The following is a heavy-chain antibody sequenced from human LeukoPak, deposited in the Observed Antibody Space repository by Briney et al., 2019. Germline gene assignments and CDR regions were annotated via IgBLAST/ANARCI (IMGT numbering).Heavy chain of an antibody. V-gene: IGHV3-21*01. CDR3: ARDGYYDSSGYYPPDY. J-gene: IGHJ4*02. CDR1: GFTFSSYS. D-gene: IGHD3-22*01. CDR2: ISSSSSYI. Sequence: GGSLRLSCAASGFTFSSYSMNWVRQAPGKGLAWVSSISSSSSYIYYADSVKGRFTISRDNAKNSLYLQMNSLRAEDTAVYYCARDGYYDSSGYYPPDYWGQGTLVTVSS.